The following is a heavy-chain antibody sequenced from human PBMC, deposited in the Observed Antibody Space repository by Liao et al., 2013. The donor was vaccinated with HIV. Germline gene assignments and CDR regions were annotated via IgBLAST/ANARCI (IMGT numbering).Heavy chain of an antibody. J-gene: IGHJ4*02. CDR2: IYTSGST. D-gene: IGHD3-3*01. CDR3: ARGDARFLNY. V-gene: IGHV4-61*02. CDR1: GGSISSSSYY. Sequence: QLQLQESGPGLVKPSETLSLTCTVSGGSISSSSYYWSWIRQPAGKGLEWIGRIYTSGSTNYNPSLKSRVTMSIDTSKNQFSLNLTSVTAADTAVYYCARGDARFLNYWGQGTLVTVSS.